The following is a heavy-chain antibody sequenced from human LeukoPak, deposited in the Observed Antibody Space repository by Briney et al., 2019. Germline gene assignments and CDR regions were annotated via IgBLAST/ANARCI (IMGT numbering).Heavy chain of an antibody. J-gene: IGHJ4*02. CDR3: ATGSGNYYSY. Sequence: GGSLRLSCAASGSTFSRYGMHWVRQAPGKGLVWVSRIKSDGSDTIYADSVKGRFTISRDNAKNTLYLQMDSLRAEDTAVYYCATGSGNYYSYWGQGTLVTVAS. CDR1: GSTFSRYG. CDR2: IKSDGSDT. V-gene: IGHV3-74*01. D-gene: IGHD1-26*01.